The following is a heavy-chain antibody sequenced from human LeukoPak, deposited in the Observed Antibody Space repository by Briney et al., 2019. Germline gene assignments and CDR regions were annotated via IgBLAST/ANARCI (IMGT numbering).Heavy chain of an antibody. D-gene: IGHD3-10*02. J-gene: IGHJ6*04. CDR2: ISSSGSTI. V-gene: IGHV3-11*04. Sequence: GESLTLSCAGSGLSVINNYMNWVRQAPGKGLEWVSYISSSGSTIYYADSVKGRFTISRDNAKNSLYLQMNSLRAEDTAVYYCAELGITMIGGVWGKGTTVTISS. CDR1: GLSVINNY. CDR3: AELGITMIGGV.